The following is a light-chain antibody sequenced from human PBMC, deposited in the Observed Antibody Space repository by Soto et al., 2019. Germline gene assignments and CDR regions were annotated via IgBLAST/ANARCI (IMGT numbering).Light chain of an antibody. Sequence: VVTQSPASLSVSPGDRVTISCRAGPISSNLAWHQQRPGQAPRLLIYDASNRATGIPARFSGSGSGTDFTLTISSLEPEDFAVYYCQQRSNWLTFGQGTRLEIK. J-gene: IGKJ5*01. CDR3: QQRSNWLT. CDR1: PISSN. CDR2: DAS. V-gene: IGKV3-11*01.